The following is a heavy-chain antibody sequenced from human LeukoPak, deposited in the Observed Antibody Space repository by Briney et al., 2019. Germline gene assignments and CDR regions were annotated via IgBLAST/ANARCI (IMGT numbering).Heavy chain of an antibody. J-gene: IGHJ4*02. CDR1: GGTFSSYA. V-gene: IGHV1-69*04. D-gene: IGHD3-10*01. CDR2: VIPILGIA. CDR3: ARDYYGSGSYHNFDY. Sequence: SVKVSCKASGGTFSSYAISWVRQAPGQGLEWMGRVIPILGIANYAQKFQGRVTITADKSTSTAYMELSSLRSEDTAVYYCARDYYGSGSYHNFDYWGQGTLVTVSS.